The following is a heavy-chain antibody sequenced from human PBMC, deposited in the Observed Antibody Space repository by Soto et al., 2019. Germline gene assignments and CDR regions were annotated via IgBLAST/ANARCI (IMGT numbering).Heavy chain of an antibody. CDR3: ARSYISSSYWFDP. J-gene: IGHJ5*02. CDR2: INPSRGTT. V-gene: IGHV1-46*03. Sequence: QVQLVQSGAEVKKPGASVKVSCKASGYTFITYFTHWVRQAPGQGLEWMGVINPSRGTTTYAQKFQDRVTMTRDTSASTVYMELSSLRSEDTAMYHCARSYISSSYWFDPWGQGTLVTVSS. D-gene: IGHD6-6*01. CDR1: GYTFITYF.